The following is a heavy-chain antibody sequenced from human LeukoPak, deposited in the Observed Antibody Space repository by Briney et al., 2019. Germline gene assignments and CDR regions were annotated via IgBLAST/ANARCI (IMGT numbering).Heavy chain of an antibody. CDR2: ISSSSSTI. V-gene: IGHV3-48*01. J-gene: IGHJ4*02. CDR1: GFTFSSYS. Sequence: GGSLRLSCAASGFTFSSYSMNWVRQAPGKGLEWVSYISSSSSTIYYADSVKGRFTISRDNAKNSLYLQMNSLRAEDTAVYYCARSGYDFWGGYSMNWGQGTLVTVSS. D-gene: IGHD3-3*01. CDR3: ARSGYDFWGGYSMN.